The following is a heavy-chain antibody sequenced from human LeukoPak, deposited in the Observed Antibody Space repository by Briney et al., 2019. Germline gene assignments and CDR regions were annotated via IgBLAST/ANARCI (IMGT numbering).Heavy chain of an antibody. CDR2: IYSGGTT. J-gene: IGHJ3*02. V-gene: IGHV3-53*01. Sequence: GGSLRLSCAASGFTVSTNYMSWVRQAPGKGLEWVSVIYSGGTTFYADSVKGRFTISRDNSKNTLYLQMNSLRAEDTAVYYCARWAVLGVLSSAFDIWGQGTMVTVSS. CDR1: GFTVSTNY. CDR3: ARWAVLGVLSSAFDI. D-gene: IGHD3-10*02.